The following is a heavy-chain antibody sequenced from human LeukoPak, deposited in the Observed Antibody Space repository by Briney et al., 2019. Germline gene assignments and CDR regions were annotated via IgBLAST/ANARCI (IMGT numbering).Heavy chain of an antibody. CDR3: ARDVVY. CDR1: RFTFSSYW. V-gene: IGHV3-7*01. Sequence: GGSLRLSCAASRFTFSSYWMSWVRQAPGKGLEWVANIKQDGSEKYYVDSVKGRFTISRDNAKNSLYLQMNSLRAEDTAVYYCARDVVYWGQGTLVTVSS. CDR2: IKQDGSEK. J-gene: IGHJ4*02.